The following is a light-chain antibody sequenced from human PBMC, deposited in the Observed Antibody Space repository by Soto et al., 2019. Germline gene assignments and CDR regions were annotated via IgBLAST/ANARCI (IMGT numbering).Light chain of an antibody. Sequence: EIVMTQSPATLSASPGERATLSCRASQSVSSNLAWYQQKPGQAPRLLLYGASTRATGIPARFSSSGSGTEFTLTISSLQSEDFAVYYYQQYNNWPPRGTFGQGTKVEIK. CDR2: GAS. V-gene: IGKV3-15*01. CDR1: QSVSSN. CDR3: QQYNNWPPRGT. J-gene: IGKJ1*01.